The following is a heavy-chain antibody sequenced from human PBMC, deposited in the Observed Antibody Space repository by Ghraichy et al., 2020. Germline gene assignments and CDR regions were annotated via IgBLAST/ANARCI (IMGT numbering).Heavy chain of an antibody. J-gene: IGHJ4*02. CDR1: GLTFSGYT. CDR2: ISNGDGTI. D-gene: IGHD2-15*01. CDR3: ATGGGTF. V-gene: IGHV3-48*02. Sequence: GGSLRLSCAVSGLTFSGYTMKWVRQAPGKGLEWISFISNGDGTIYYADSVKGRFTISRDNAKNSLYPQMNSLRDEDTAVYYCATGGGTFWGQGTLVTVSS.